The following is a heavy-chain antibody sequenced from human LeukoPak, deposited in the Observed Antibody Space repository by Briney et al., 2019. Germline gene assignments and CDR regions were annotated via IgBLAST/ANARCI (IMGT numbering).Heavy chain of an antibody. CDR1: GFTFGNHG. CDR2: IWYDGSKI. V-gene: IGHV3-33*01. Sequence: HPWGSLRLSCAASGFTFGNHGMYWVRQAPGKGLEWVSIIWYDGSKIYYADSVKGRFTISRDNSKNTLYLQMNSLRAEDTAVYYCARLYGQYADCWGPGTLVTVS. J-gene: IGHJ4*02. CDR3: ARLYGQYADC. D-gene: IGHD2-8*01.